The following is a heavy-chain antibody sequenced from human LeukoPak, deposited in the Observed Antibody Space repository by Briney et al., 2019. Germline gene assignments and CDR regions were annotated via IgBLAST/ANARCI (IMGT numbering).Heavy chain of an antibody. CDR1: GYTFSGYY. CDR3: ARYNWNDVVSALDY. Sequence: SVKVSCKASGYTFSGYYIHWVRQAPGQGLEWMGWINPNSGATNYAQKFQGGVTMTRDTSITTFYMEVSRLRSDDTAVYYCARYNWNDVVSALDYWGQGTLVTASS. V-gene: IGHV1-2*02. J-gene: IGHJ4*02. D-gene: IGHD1-1*01. CDR2: INPNSGAT.